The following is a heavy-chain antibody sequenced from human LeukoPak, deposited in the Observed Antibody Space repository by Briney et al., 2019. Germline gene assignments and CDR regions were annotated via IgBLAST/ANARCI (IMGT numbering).Heavy chain of an antibody. V-gene: IGHV3-23*01. CDR1: RFTLSDYA. D-gene: IGHD1-26*01. Sequence: GGSLRLSCAASRFTLSDYAMTWVRQAPGKGLEWVSAITGSGGNTYFADSVKGRFTISRDNSKNTLYLQMNSLRAEDTAVYYCAKTGGSYWGLDCWGQGTLVTVSS. CDR2: ITGSGGNT. J-gene: IGHJ4*02. CDR3: AKTGGSYWGLDC.